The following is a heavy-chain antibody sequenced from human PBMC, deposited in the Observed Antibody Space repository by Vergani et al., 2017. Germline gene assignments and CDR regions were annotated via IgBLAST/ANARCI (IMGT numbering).Heavy chain of an antibody. CDR1: GFNFSSYA. J-gene: IGHJ4*02. V-gene: IGHV3-23*04. CDR3: ARFSTRLRYLCADY. D-gene: IGHD5-12*01. Sequence: VQLVESGGGLVQPGGSLRLSCAASGFNFSSYAMSWVRQAPGKGLEWVSAISGSGGSTYYADSVKGRFTISRDNSKNTLYLQMNSLRAEDTAVYYCARFSTRLRYLCADYWGQGTLVTVSS. CDR2: ISGSGGST.